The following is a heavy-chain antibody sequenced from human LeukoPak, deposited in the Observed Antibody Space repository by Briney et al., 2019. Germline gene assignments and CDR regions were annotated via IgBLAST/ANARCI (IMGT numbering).Heavy chain of an antibody. D-gene: IGHD6-13*01. J-gene: IGHJ4*02. CDR2: INPNSGGT. CDR3: ARGAGIAAAGTFDY. Sequence: ASVKVSCKASGYTFTGFYIHWVRQAPGQGLEWMGWINPNSGGTKYAQMFQGRVTMTRDTSISTAYMELNSLRSDDTAVYHCARGAGIAAAGTFDYWGQGTLVTVSS. V-gene: IGHV1-2*02. CDR1: GYTFTGFY.